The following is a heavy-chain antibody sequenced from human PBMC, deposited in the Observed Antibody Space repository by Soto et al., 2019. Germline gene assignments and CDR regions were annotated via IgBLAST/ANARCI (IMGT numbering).Heavy chain of an antibody. D-gene: IGHD3-22*01. CDR2: INPTSST. J-gene: IGHJ4*02. V-gene: IGHV1-46*01. CDR3: AADSRYYYDSSGYN. Sequence: ASVKVSCKASGYTFTSYYMHWVRQAPGQGLEWMGIINPTSSTSYAQKFQGRVTMTRDMSTSTAYMELSSLRSEDTAVYYCAADSRYYYDSSGYNWGQGTLVTVSS. CDR1: GYTFTSYY.